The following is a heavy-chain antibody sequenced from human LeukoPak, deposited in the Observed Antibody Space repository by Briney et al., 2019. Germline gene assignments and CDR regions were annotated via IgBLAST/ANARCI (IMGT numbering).Heavy chain of an antibody. CDR1: GVHMLIYH. D-gene: IGHD6-13*01. J-gene: IGHJ6*03. CDR2: IYYSGST. V-gene: IGHV4-59*01. Sequence: SETLSLMCSVSGVHMLIYHGSEIRQPPGKGLEWIGYIYYSGSTNYNPSLKSRVTISVDTSKNQFSLKLSSVTAADTAVYYCEREIQGWVAFAIAAASKGGYNYYYMEVCGKGTTVTVSS. CDR3: EREIQGWVAFAIAAASKGGYNYYYMEV.